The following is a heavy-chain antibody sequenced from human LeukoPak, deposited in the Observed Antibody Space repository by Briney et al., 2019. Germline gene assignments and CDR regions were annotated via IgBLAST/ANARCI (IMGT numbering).Heavy chain of an antibody. CDR3: ALGGSYRYRFDY. Sequence: GGSLRLSCAASGFTFSSYWMSWVRQAPGKGLEWVANIKQDGSEKYYVDSVKGRFTISRDNAKNSLHLQMNSLRAEDTAVYYCALGGSYRYRFDYWGQGTLVTVSS. V-gene: IGHV3-7*01. D-gene: IGHD3-16*02. CDR1: GFTFSSYW. J-gene: IGHJ4*02. CDR2: IKQDGSEK.